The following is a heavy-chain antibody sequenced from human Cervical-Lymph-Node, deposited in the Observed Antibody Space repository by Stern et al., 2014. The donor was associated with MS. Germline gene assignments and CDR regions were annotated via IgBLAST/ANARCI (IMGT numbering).Heavy chain of an antibody. CDR2: ISGSAAST. CDR1: GFTFSSYA. J-gene: IGHJ6*02. V-gene: IGHV3-23*04. CDR3: AKDRVGPAEDDYYYGMDV. Sequence: EVQLEESGGGLVQFGGSLRLSCAASGFTFSSYAMSWVRQAPGKGLEWVSAISGSAASTYYADSVKGRFTISRDNSKNTLYLQMNSLRAEDTAIYYCAKDRVGPAEDDYYYGMDVWGQGTTVTVSS. D-gene: IGHD3-16*01.